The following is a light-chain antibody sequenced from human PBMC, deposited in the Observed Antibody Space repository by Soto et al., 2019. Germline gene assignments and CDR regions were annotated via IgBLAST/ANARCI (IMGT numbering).Light chain of an antibody. V-gene: IGKV1-9*01. Sequence: DIQLTQSPSLLSASVGDRVTMTYRASLGISGYLAWYQQKPGKVPRLLIYSASTLQSGVPSRFSGSGSGTEFTLTISSLQPEDFASYYCQQLDRYPFTFGGGTKVEI. CDR2: SAS. CDR3: QQLDRYPFT. CDR1: LGISGY. J-gene: IGKJ4*01.